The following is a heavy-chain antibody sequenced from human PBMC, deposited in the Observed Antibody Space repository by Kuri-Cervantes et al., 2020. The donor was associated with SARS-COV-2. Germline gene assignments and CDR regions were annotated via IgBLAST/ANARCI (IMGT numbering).Heavy chain of an antibody. CDR2: ISSSSSTI. J-gene: IGHJ4*02. D-gene: IGHD4-17*01. V-gene: IGHV3-48*02. CDR3: ARAPYTVTTPDYYFDY. CDR1: GFTFSSYS. Sequence: GGSLRLSCAASGFTFSSYSMNWVRQAPGKGLEGVSYISSSSSTIYYADSVKGRFTISRDNAKNSLYLQMNSLRDEDTAVYYCARAPYTVTTPDYYFDYWGQGTLVTVSS.